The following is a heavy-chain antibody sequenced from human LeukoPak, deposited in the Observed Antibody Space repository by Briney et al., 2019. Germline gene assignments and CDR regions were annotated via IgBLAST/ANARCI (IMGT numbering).Heavy chain of an antibody. Sequence: GGSLRLSCAASGFIFDDYAMHWVRQAPGKGLEWVSGISWNSGSIGYADSVRGRFTISRDNSKNSLYLQMNSLRAEDTALYYCAKDPPYYYDSSGMGLDYWGQGTLVTVSS. D-gene: IGHD3-22*01. CDR2: ISWNSGSI. J-gene: IGHJ4*02. CDR3: AKDPPYYYDSSGMGLDY. V-gene: IGHV3-9*01. CDR1: GFIFDDYA.